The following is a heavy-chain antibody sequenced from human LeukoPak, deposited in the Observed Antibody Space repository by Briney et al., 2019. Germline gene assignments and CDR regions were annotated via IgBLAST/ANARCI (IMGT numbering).Heavy chain of an antibody. CDR1: GXSISSSNSY. J-gene: IGHJ4*02. Sequence: SETLSLTCTVSGXSISSSNSYWGWIRQPPGKGLEWIGSIHYSGSTYYNPSLKSRVTISVDTSKNQFSLKLSSVTAADTAVYYCARRDSSGVVPRWDYWGQGTLVTVSS. V-gene: IGHV4-39*01. CDR3: ARRDSSGVVPRWDY. D-gene: IGHD6-25*01. CDR2: IHYSGST.